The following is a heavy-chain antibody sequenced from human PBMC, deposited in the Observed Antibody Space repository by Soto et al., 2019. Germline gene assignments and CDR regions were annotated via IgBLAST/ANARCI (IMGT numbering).Heavy chain of an antibody. J-gene: IGHJ4*02. Sequence: PGGSLRLSCAASGFTFSSYAMHWVRQAPGKGLEWVAVISYDGSNKYYADSVKGRFTISRDNSKNTLYLQMNSLRADDTAIYYCAEGGGSSWYEPSDYWGQGTPVTVSS. D-gene: IGHD6-13*01. V-gene: IGHV3-30-3*02. CDR3: AEGGGSSWYEPSDY. CDR1: GFTFSSYA. CDR2: ISYDGSNK.